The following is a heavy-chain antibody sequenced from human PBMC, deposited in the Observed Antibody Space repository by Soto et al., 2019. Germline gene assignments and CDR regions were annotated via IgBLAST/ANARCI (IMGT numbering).Heavy chain of an antibody. J-gene: IGHJ6*02. CDR2: IIRIFGTA. V-gene: IGHV1-69*12. CDR1: GGTFSSYA. Sequence: QVQLVQSGAEVKKPGSSVKVSCKASGGTFSSYAISWVRQAPGQGLEWMGGIIRIFGTANYAQKFQGRVTITADESTSPAYMELSSLRSEDTAVYYCARNGYCVSTSCYSDYYSGMDVWGQGTTVTVSS. CDR3: ARNGYCVSTSCYSDYYSGMDV. D-gene: IGHD2-2*02.